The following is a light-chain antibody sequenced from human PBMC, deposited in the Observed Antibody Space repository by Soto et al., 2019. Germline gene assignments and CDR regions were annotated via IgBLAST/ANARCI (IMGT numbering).Light chain of an antibody. CDR2: DAS. J-gene: IGKJ1*01. Sequence: DIQMTQSPSXLXASVXXXXXXXXRAXXXXXXWLAWYQQKPGEATKLLIYDASALPRGVPSRFSGSGSGTKFTLTIASLQPDDFATYYCQQYETFSGTFGPGTKVEI. CDR3: QQYETFSGT. CDR1: XXXXXW. V-gene: IGKV1-5*01.